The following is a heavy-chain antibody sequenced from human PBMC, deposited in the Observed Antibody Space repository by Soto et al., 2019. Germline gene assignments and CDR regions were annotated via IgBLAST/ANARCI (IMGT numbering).Heavy chain of an antibody. CDR3: AKATATGGGAFEI. D-gene: IGHD2-8*02. V-gene: IGHV3-23*01. Sequence: PGGPLRLSCSVSGFICSSYDMSWVRQAPGKGLEWVSTILVGGSTHYEDSVKGRFTISRDTSKNTVYLQMNSLTAGDTAVYYCAKATATGGGAFEICGQGTMVTV. J-gene: IGHJ3*02. CDR1: GFICSSYD. CDR2: ILVGGST.